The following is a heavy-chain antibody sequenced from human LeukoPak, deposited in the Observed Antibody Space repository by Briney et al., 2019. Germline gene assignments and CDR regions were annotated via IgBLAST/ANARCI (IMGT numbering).Heavy chain of an antibody. CDR1: GGTFSSYA. CDR2: IITLFGTT. Sequence: SVKVSCKASGGTFSSYAISWVRQAPGQGLEWMGGIITLFGTTTYAQNFQDRVTITTDESTTTAFMELDSLRSEDTAVYYCARSRPKVRGVILSPNWFDPWGQGTLVTVSS. J-gene: IGHJ5*02. V-gene: IGHV1-69*05. CDR3: ARSRPKVRGVILSPNWFDP. D-gene: IGHD3-10*01.